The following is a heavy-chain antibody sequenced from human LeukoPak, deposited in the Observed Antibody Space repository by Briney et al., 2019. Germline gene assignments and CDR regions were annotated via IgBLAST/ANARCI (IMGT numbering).Heavy chain of an antibody. CDR2: IYYSGST. CDR1: GGSISSYY. CDR3: ARVLGVITFDAFDV. D-gene: IGHD3-22*01. J-gene: IGHJ3*01. V-gene: IGHV4-59*01. Sequence: SETLSLTCTVSGGSISSYYWSWIRQPPGKGLEWIGYIYYSGSTNYNPSLKSRVTISVDTSKNQFSLELSSVTAADTAVYYCARVLGVITFDAFDVWGQGTMVTVSS.